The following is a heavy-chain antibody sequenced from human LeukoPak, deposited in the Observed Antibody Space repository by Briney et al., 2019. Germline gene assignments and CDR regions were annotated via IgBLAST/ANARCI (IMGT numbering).Heavy chain of an antibody. CDR1: GFTFSSYG. CDR2: ISSSSSYI. D-gene: IGHD3-9*01. Sequence: GGSLRLSCAASGFTFSSYGMNWVRQAPGKGLEWVSSISSSSSYIYYADSVKGRFTISRDNSKNTLYLQMNSLRAEDTAVYYCAKDSLTGYIDYWGQGTLVTVSS. CDR3: AKDSLTGYIDY. V-gene: IGHV3-21*01. J-gene: IGHJ4*02.